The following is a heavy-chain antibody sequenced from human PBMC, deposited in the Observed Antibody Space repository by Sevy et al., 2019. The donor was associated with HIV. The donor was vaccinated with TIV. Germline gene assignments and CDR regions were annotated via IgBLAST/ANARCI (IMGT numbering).Heavy chain of an antibody. Sequence: GGSLRLSCAASGFSFSSYAMSWVRQAPGKGLEWVSGISGSGGSTYYAASVKGRFTISRDNSKNTLYLQMNSLRAEDTALYYCAKDIDSSGYYYFDYWGQGTLVTVSS. V-gene: IGHV3-23*01. CDR3: AKDIDSSGYYYFDY. CDR2: ISGSGGST. CDR1: GFSFSSYA. J-gene: IGHJ4*02. D-gene: IGHD6-19*01.